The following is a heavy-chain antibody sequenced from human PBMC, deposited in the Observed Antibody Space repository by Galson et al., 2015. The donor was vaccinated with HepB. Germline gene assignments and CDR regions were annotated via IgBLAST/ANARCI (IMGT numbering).Heavy chain of an antibody. Sequence: SLRLSCAASGFTVSRNYMSWVRQAPGKGLEWVSVIYSGGSTYYADSVKGRFTISRDNSKNTLNLQMNSLRAEDTAVYYCARDRPSGYIDYWGQGTLVTFSS. CDR2: IYSGGST. CDR1: GFTVSRNY. J-gene: IGHJ4*02. D-gene: IGHD3-22*01. V-gene: IGHV3-66*01. CDR3: ARDRPSGYIDY.